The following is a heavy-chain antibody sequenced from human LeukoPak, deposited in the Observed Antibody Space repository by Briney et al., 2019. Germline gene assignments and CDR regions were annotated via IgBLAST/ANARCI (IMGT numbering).Heavy chain of an antibody. J-gene: IGHJ4*02. Sequence: PSETLSLTCTVSGGSISSSSYYWGWIRQPPGKGLEWIGSIYYSGTTYYTPSLKSRVTMSVDTSRNQFSLKLSSVTAADTAVCYCARHGYSYSLYYFDYWGQGTLVTVSS. CDR1: GGSISSSSYY. D-gene: IGHD5-18*01. V-gene: IGHV4-39*01. CDR2: IYYSGTT. CDR3: ARHGYSYSLYYFDY.